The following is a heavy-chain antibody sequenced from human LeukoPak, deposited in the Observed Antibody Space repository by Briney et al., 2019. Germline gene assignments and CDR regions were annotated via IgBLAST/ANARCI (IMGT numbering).Heavy chain of an antibody. J-gene: IGHJ6*03. CDR1: GGSIRGYY. Sequence: SETLSLTCNVSGGSIRGYYWSWIRQPPGKGLEWIGYIYSSGSTNYNPSLKSRVTMSVDTSKNQFSLKVSSVTAADTAVYYCARVFDSGSQAYFYYMDVWAKGPRSPSP. CDR2: IYSSGST. CDR3: ARVFDSGSQAYFYYMDV. V-gene: IGHV4-59*01. D-gene: IGHD3-10*01.